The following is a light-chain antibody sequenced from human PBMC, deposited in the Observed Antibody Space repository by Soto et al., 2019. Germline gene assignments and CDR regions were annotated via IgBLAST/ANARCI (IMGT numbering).Light chain of an antibody. CDR1: SSDVGGYNY. CDR2: EVS. V-gene: IGLV2-14*01. Sequence: QSALTQPASVSGSPGQSITISCTGTSSDVGGYNYVSWYQQHPGKAPKLMIYEVSNRPSGVPIRFSGSQSANTASLTTSGLEAGEVAEYDCSSYTRSSGLVFGAGTKVTVL. J-gene: IGLJ1*01. CDR3: SSYTRSSGLV.